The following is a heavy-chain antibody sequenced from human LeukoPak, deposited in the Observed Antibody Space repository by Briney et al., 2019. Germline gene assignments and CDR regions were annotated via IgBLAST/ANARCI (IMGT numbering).Heavy chain of an antibody. CDR2: INPNSGGT. J-gene: IGHJ4*02. V-gene: IGHV1-2*02. CDR1: GYTFTGYY. Sequence: ASVKVSCKASGYTFTGYYMHWVRQAPGQGLEWMGWINPNSGGTNYGQKFQGRVTMTRDTSISTAYMELSRLRSDDTAVYYCARGDYYDSSGYSHYWGQGTLVTVSS. D-gene: IGHD3-22*01. CDR3: ARGDYYDSSGYSHY.